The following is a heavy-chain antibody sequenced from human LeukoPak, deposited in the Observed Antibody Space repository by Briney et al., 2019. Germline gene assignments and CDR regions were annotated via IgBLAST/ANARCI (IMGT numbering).Heavy chain of an antibody. CDR1: GFTFSSYA. V-gene: IGHV4-39*01. CDR3: ARPAGEYYFDY. Sequence: GSLRLSCAASGFTFSSYAMGWVRQPPGKGLEWIGSIYYSGSTYYNPSLKSRVTISVDTSKNQFSLKLSSVTAADTAVYYCARPAGEYYFDYWGQGTLVTVSS. D-gene: IGHD3-16*01. CDR2: IYYSGST. J-gene: IGHJ4*02.